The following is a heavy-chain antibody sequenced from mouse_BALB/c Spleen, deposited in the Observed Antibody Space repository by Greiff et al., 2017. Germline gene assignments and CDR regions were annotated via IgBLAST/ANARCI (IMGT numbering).Heavy chain of an antibody. J-gene: IGHJ2*01. CDR2: IDPNSGGT. CDR3: TRALTGTEGFDY. V-gene: IGHV1-62-3*01. D-gene: IGHD4-1*01. Sequence: VQLQQSGPELVKPGASVKMSCKASGYTFTSYVMHWVKQRPGRGLEWIGRIDPNSGGTKYNEKFKSKATLTVDKPSSTAYMQLSSLTSEDSAVYYCTRALTGTEGFDYWGQGTTLTVSS. CDR1: GYTFTSYV.